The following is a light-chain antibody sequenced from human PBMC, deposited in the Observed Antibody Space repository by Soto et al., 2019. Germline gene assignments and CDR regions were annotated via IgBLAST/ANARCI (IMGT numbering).Light chain of an antibody. CDR2: DVN. CDR3: CSYATGSVYV. J-gene: IGLJ1*01. Sequence: QSALTQPASVSGSPGQSITISCTGTSSDVGGYNYVSWYQQHPGKVPKLMMFDVNNRPSGVSNRFSGSKSGNTASLTISGLQAEDGADYFCCSYATGSVYVFGTGTKLTVL. V-gene: IGLV2-14*01. CDR1: SSDVGGYNY.